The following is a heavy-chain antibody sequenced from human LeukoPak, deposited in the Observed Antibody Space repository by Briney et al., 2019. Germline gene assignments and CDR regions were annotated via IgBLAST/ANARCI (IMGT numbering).Heavy chain of an antibody. CDR1: GFTFDDYA. V-gene: IGHV3-9*01. Sequence: GGSLRLSCAASGFTFDDYAMHWVRQAPGKGLEWVSGISWNSGSIGYADSVKGRFTISRDNAKNPLYLQMNSLRAEDTALYYCAKDKRGSGSYSAMDVWGQGTTVTVSS. D-gene: IGHD3-10*01. CDR2: ISWNSGSI. CDR3: AKDKRGSGSYSAMDV. J-gene: IGHJ6*02.